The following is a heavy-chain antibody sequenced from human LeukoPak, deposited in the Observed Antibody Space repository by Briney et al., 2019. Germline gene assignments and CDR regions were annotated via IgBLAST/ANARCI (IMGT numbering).Heavy chain of an antibody. CDR3: AKGPAGIYYYYYMDV. V-gene: IGHV3-74*01. CDR2: INYDGTTT. J-gene: IGHJ6*03. Sequence: SGGSLRLSCAASGFNFSSYWMHWVRQAPGKGLVWISRINYDGTTTSYADSVKGRFTISRDNSKNTLYLQMNSLRAEDTAVYYCAKGPAGIYYYYYMDVWGKGTTVTVSS. CDR1: GFNFSSYW. D-gene: IGHD2-2*01.